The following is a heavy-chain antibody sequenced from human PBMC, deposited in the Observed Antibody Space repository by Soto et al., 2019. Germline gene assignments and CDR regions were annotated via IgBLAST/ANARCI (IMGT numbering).Heavy chain of an antibody. D-gene: IGHD4-4*01. J-gene: IGHJ4*02. V-gene: IGHV3-30-3*01. CDR3: ARDRTVTTLDRAGYFDY. CDR2: ISYDGSNK. Sequence: VAVISYDGSNKYYADSVKGRFTISRDNSKNTLYLQMNSLRAEDTAVYYCARDRTVTTLDRAGYFDYWGQGTLVTVSS.